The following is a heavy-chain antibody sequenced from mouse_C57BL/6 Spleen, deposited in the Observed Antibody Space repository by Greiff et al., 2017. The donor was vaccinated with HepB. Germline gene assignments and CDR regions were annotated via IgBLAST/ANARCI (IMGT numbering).Heavy chain of an antibody. J-gene: IGHJ2*01. CDR2: IRSKSNNYAT. D-gene: IGHD2-4*01. V-gene: IGHV10-1*01. CDR3: VRQRSYYDYGAPYFDY. CDR1: GFSFNTYA. Sequence: EVMVVESGGGLVQPKGSLKLSCAASGFSFNTYAMNWVRQAPGKGLEWVARIRSKSNNYATYYADSVKDRFTISRDDSESMIYLQMNNLKTENTAMYYCVRQRSYYDYGAPYFDYWGQGTTLTVSS.